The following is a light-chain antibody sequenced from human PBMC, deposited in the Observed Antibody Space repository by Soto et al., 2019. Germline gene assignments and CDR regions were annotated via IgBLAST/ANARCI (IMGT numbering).Light chain of an antibody. J-gene: IGKJ5*01. CDR2: GAS. Sequence: ETVLTQSPGTLSLSPGERATLSCRASQSITNNYLAWYQQKPGQAPRLLIYGASSRVTGIPDKFIGSGSGTDFTLTISRLEPEDFAVYYCQQYRTSPITFGQGTRLEIK. V-gene: IGKV3-20*01. CDR3: QQYRTSPIT. CDR1: QSITNNY.